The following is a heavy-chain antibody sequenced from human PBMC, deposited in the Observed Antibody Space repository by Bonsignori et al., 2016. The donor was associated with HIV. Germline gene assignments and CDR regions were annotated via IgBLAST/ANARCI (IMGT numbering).Heavy chain of an antibody. D-gene: IGHD3/OR15-3a*01. V-gene: IGHV4-34*01. CDR1: GGSFSGYY. J-gene: IGHJ4*02. CDR3: ARSGLDIDPNDY. Sequence: SETLSLTCAVYGGSFSGYYWSWIRQPPGKGLEWIGEINHSVSTNYNPSLKSRVTISVDTSKNQFSLKLSSVTAADTAVYYCARSGLDIDPNDYWGQGTLVTVSS. CDR2: INHSVST.